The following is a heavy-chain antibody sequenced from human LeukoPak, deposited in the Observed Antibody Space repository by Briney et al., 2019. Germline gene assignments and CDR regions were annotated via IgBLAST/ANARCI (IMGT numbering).Heavy chain of an antibody. CDR3: AKNPSWGRYCSGGSCFLYGMDV. V-gene: IGHV3-23*01. D-gene: IGHD2-15*01. J-gene: IGHJ6*02. Sequence: GGSLRLSCAASGFTFSSYAMSWVRQAPGKGLEWISAISGSGGSTYYADYVKGRFTISRDNSKNTLYLQMNSLRAEDTAVYYCAKNPSWGRYCSGGSCFLYGMDVWGQGTTVTVSS. CDR1: GFTFSSYA. CDR2: ISGSGGST.